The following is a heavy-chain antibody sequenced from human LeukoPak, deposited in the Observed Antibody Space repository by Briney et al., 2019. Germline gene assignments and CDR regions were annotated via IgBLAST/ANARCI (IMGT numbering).Heavy chain of an antibody. D-gene: IGHD2-2*01. Sequence: PSETLSLTCTVSGGSISSYYWSWIRQPPGKGLEWIGYIYYSGSTNYNPSLKSRVTISVDTSKNQFSRKLSSVTAADTAVYYCARGGYGSSSHNWFDPWGQGTLVTVSS. CDR1: GGSISSYY. CDR2: IYYSGST. CDR3: ARGGYGSSSHNWFDP. J-gene: IGHJ5*02. V-gene: IGHV4-59*01.